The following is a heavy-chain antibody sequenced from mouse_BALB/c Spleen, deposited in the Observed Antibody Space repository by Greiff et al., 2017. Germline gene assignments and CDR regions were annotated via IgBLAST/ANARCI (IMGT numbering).Heavy chain of an antibody. V-gene: IGHV14-3*02. CDR3: ARTVVATDWYFDV. CDR2: IDPANGNT. CDR1: GFNIKDTY. D-gene: IGHD1-1*01. Sequence: EVQLQQSGAELVKPGASVKLSCTASGFNIKDTYMHWVKQRPEQGLEWIGRIDPANGNTKYDPKFQGKATITADTSSNTAYLQLSSLTSEDTAVYYCARTVVATDWYFDVWGAGTTVTVSS. J-gene: IGHJ1*01.